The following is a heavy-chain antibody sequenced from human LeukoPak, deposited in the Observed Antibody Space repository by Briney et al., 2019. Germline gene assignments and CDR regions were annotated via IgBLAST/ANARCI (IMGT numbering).Heavy chain of an antibody. J-gene: IGHJ4*02. CDR3: ARDCSGGTCYLGVVDY. CDR2: IYTSGST. Sequence: SSETLSLTCTVSGGSISSYYWSWIRQPAGKGLEWIGRIYTSGSTNYNPSLKSRVTMSVDTSKNQFSLKLSSVTAADAAVYYCARDCSGGTCYLGVVDYWGQGILVTVSS. V-gene: IGHV4-4*07. D-gene: IGHD2-15*01. CDR1: GGSISSYY.